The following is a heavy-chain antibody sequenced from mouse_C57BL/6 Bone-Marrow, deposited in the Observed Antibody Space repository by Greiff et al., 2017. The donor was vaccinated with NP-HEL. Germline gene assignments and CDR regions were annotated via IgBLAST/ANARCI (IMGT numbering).Heavy chain of an antibody. CDR3: ARAYGSSRDFDV. CDR1: GYTFTSYW. Sequence: VKLQQPGAELVMPGASVKLSCKASGYTFTSYWMHWVKQRPGQGLEWIGEIDPSDSYTNYNQKFKGKSTLTVDKSSSTAYMQLSSLTSEDSAVYYCARAYGSSRDFDVWGTGTTVTVSS. V-gene: IGHV1-69*01. CDR2: IDPSDSYT. D-gene: IGHD1-1*01. J-gene: IGHJ1*03.